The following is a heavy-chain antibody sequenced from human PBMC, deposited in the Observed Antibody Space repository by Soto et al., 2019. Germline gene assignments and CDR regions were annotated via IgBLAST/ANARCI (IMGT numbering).Heavy chain of an antibody. V-gene: IGHV4-30-4*01. CDR1: GGSISSGDYY. J-gene: IGHJ6*02. Sequence: SETLSLTCTVSGGSISSGDYYWSWIRQPPGKGLEWIGYIYYSGSTYYNPSLKSRVTISVDTSENQFSLKLSSVTAADTAVYYCARGGDYYYYYGMDVWGQGTTVTVSS. CDR2: IYYSGST. D-gene: IGHD3-3*01. CDR3: ARGGDYYYYYGMDV.